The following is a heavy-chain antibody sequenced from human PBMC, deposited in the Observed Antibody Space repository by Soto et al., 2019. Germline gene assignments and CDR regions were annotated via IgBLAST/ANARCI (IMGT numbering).Heavy chain of an antibody. D-gene: IGHD4-17*01. V-gene: IGHV3-21*01. J-gene: IGHJ3*02. CDR2: ISSSSSYI. CDR1: GFTFSSYS. Sequence: LRLSCAASGFTFSSYSMNWVRQAPGKGLEWVSSISSSSSYIYYADPVKGRFTISRDNAKDSLYLQMNSLRAEDTAVYYCARDLRKGAFDIWGQGTMVTV. CDR3: ARDLRKGAFDI.